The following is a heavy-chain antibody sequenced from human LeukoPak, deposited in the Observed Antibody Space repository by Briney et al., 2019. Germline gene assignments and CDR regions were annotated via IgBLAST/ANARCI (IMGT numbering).Heavy chain of an antibody. CDR2: TYYRSRWYN. D-gene: IGHD3-22*01. Sequence: SQTLSLTCAISGDSVSTNSAAWNWIRQSPSRGLEWLGRTYYRSRWYNDYAVSVKSRITINPDTSKNQFSLQLNSVTPEDTAVYYCARTRTYYYDSSGYYTPKLMYYFDYWGQGTLVTVSS. CDR1: GDSVSTNSAA. J-gene: IGHJ4*02. CDR3: ARTRTYYYDSSGYYTPKLMYYFDY. V-gene: IGHV6-1*01.